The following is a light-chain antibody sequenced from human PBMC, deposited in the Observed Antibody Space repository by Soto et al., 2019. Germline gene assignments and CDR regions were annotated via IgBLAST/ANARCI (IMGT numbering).Light chain of an antibody. CDR3: LEHNTYPRT. CDR1: QGIGND. V-gene: IGKV1-17*01. Sequence: DIQMTQSPSSLSASVGDRVTITCRASQGIGNDLGWYQQKPGRAPNRLIYAAFSLQSGVPSRFIGSGSGTEFTLTFSSLQPEDFATYYCLEHNTYPRTFGQGTKVEIK. CDR2: AAF. J-gene: IGKJ1*01.